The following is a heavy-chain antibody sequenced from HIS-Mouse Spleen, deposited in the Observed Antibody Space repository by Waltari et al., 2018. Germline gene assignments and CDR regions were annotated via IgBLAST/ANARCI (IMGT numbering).Heavy chain of an antibody. V-gene: IGHV4-39*07. CDR2: IYYSGST. D-gene: IGHD6-13*01. CDR3: AREIPYSSSWYDWYFDL. CDR1: GGSISSSSYY. Sequence: QLQLQESGPGLVKPSETLSLTCTVFGGSISSSSYYWGGIRQPPGKGLEWIGSIYYSGSTYYNPSLKSRVTLSVDTSKNQFSLKLSSVTAADTAVYYCAREIPYSSSWYDWYFDLWGRGTLVTVSS. J-gene: IGHJ2*01.